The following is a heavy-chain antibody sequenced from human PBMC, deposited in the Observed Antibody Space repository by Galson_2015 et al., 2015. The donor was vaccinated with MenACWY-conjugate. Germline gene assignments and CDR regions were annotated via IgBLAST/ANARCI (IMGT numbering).Heavy chain of an antibody. CDR1: GYFFSSYY. J-gene: IGHJ3*02. CDR3: ARVGRSWYGPVPLDAFDI. V-gene: IGHV1-46*01. CDR2: LNPTGGHT. D-gene: IGHD6-13*01. Sequence: SVKVSCKASGYFFSSYYFHWVRQVPGQGLEWMGILNPTGGHTIYAQKFQDRVSMTRDTSTSTVYMELRSLRSDDTAVYFCARVGRSWYGPVPLDAFDIWGQGTMVTVSS.